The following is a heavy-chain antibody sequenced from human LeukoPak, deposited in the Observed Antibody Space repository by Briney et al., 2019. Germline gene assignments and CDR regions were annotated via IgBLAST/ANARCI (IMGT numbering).Heavy chain of an antibody. V-gene: IGHV1-69*13. J-gene: IGHJ6*02. CDR2: IIPIFGTA. CDR1: GGTFSSYA. CDR3: ARAVSGYDFGFYYGMDV. Sequence: EASVTVSCTASGGTFSSYAISWVRQAPGQGLEWMGGIIPIFGTANYAQKFQGRVTITADESTSTAYMELSSLRSEDTAVYYCARAVSGYDFGFYYGMDVWGQGTTVTVSS. D-gene: IGHD5-12*01.